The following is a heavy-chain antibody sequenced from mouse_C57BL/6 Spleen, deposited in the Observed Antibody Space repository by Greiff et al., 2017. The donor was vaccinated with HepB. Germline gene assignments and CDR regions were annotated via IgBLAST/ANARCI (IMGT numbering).Heavy chain of an antibody. V-gene: IGHV1-82*01. CDR3: ATRITTVVATADY. CDR2: IYPGDGDT. CDR1: GYAFSSSW. D-gene: IGHD1-1*01. Sequence: VQLQQSGPELVKPGASVKISCKASGYAFSSSWMNWVKQRPGKGLEWIGRIYPGDGDTNYNGKFKGKATLTADKSSSTAYLQLSSLTSEDSAVYFCATRITTVVATADYWGQGTTLTVSS. J-gene: IGHJ2*01.